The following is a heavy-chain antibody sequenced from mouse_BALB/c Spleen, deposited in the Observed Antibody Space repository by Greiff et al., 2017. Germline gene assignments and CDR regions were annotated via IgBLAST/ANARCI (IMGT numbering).Heavy chain of an antibody. Sequence: DVKLVESGGGLVKPGGSLKLSCAASGFTFSDYYMYWVRQTPEKRLEWVATISDGGSYTYYPDSVKGRFTISRDNAKNNLYLQMSSLKSEDTAMYYCARDLTTATVPLAYWGQGTLVTVSA. CDR2: ISDGGSYT. CDR3: ARDLTTATVPLAY. D-gene: IGHD1-2*01. V-gene: IGHV5-4*02. J-gene: IGHJ3*01. CDR1: GFTFSDYY.